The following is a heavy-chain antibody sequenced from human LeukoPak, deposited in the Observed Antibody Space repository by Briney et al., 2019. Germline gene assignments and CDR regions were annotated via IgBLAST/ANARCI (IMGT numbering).Heavy chain of an antibody. J-gene: IGHJ4*02. D-gene: IGHD6-19*01. CDR1: GYTFTSYY. Sequence: ASVKASCKASGYTFTSYYMHWVRQAPGQGLEWMGIINPSGGSTSYAQKFQGRVTITADESTSTAYMELSSLRSDDTAVYYCARDSSGYSSGWYPDYWGQGTLVTVSS. CDR2: INPSGGST. CDR3: ARDSSGYSSGWYPDY. V-gene: IGHV1-46*01.